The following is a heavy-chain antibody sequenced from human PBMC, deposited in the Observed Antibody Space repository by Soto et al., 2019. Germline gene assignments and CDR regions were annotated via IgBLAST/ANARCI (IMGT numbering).Heavy chain of an antibody. D-gene: IGHD6-13*01. CDR3: ARRGHSSSWYEAGFGYGMDV. CDR2: IWYDGSNK. Sequence: GGSLGLSCAASGFTFSSYGMHWVRQAPGKGLEWVAVIWYDGSNKYYADSVKGRFTISRDNSKNTLYLQMNSLRAEDTAVYYCARRGHSSSWYEAGFGYGMDVWGQGTTVTVSS. V-gene: IGHV3-33*01. J-gene: IGHJ6*02. CDR1: GFTFSSYG.